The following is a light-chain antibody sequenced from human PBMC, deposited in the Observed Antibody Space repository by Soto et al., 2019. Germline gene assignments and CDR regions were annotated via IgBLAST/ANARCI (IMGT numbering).Light chain of an antibody. V-gene: IGKV3-11*01. J-gene: IGKJ2*01. CDR2: DAS. Sequence: EVVLTQSPATLSLSPGERATLSWRASESVFGYLAWYQHKPGQATRLLIYDASNGATGVPARFSGSGSGTDFTLTISRLEPEDFAVYYCQQYGSSPPYTFGQGTKVDIK. CDR1: ESVFGY. CDR3: QQYGSSPPYT.